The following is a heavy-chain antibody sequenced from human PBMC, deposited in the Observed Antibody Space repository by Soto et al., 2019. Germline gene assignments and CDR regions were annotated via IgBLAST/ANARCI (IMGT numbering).Heavy chain of an antibody. CDR3: ARVMGIVVVVAATWWFDP. Sequence: GASVKVSCKASGYTFTSYDINWVRQATGQGLEWMGWMSPYNGNTNYAQKFQGRVTMTTDTSTSTAYMELRSLRSDDTAVYYCARVMGIVVVVAATWWFDPWGQGTLVTVSS. J-gene: IGHJ5*02. D-gene: IGHD2-15*01. CDR2: MSPYNGNT. CDR1: GYTFTSYD. V-gene: IGHV1-18*01.